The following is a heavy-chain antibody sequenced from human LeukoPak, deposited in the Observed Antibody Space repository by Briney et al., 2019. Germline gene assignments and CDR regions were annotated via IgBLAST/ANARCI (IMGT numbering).Heavy chain of an antibody. D-gene: IGHD3-22*01. J-gene: IGHJ4*02. V-gene: IGHV1-18*01. CDR1: GYTFTSYG. CDR3: ARDEGYYYHSSSDY. Sequence: ASVTVSCKASGYTFTSYGISWVRQAPGQGLEWMGWISAYNGNTNYAQKLQGRVTMTPDTSTSTAYMELRSLRSDDTAVYYCARDEGYYYHSSSDYGGQGTLVTVSS. CDR2: ISAYNGNT.